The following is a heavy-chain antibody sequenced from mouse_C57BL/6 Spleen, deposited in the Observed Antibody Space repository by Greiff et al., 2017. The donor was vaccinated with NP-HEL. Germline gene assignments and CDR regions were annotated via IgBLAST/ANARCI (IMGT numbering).Heavy chain of an antibody. CDR2: IDPETGGT. D-gene: IGHD1-1*01. J-gene: IGHJ2*01. CDR3: TRSPLLNYGSRYFDY. V-gene: IGHV1-15*01. CDR1: GYTFTDYE. Sequence: VQLQQSGAELVRPGASVTLSCKASGYTFTDYEMHWVKQTPVHGLEWIGAIDPETGGTAYNQKFKGKAILTADKSSSTAYMELRSLTSEDSAVYYCTRSPLLNYGSRYFDYWGQGTTLTVSS.